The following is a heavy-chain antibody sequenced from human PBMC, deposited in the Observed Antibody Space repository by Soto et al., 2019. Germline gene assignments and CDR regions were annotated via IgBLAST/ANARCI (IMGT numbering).Heavy chain of an antibody. D-gene: IGHD5-12*01. CDR1: GYTFTSYD. V-gene: IGHV1-8*01. Sequence: ASVKVSCKASGYTFTSYDINWVRQATGQGLEWMGWMNPNSGNTGYAQKFQGRVTMTRNTSISTAYMELSSLRSEDTAVYYCARGPSDGATYDYWGQGTLVPVSS. CDR3: ARGPSDGATYDY. J-gene: IGHJ4*02. CDR2: MNPNSGNT.